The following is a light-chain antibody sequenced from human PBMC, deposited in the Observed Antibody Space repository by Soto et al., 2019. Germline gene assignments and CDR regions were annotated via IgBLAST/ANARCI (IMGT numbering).Light chain of an antibody. V-gene: IGKV3-11*01. CDR2: DAS. Sequence: EIVLTQSPATLSLSPGDRATLSCRASQSISSYLAWYQQKPGQAPRLLIYDASNRATGIPARFSGSGSGTDFTLTISSLEPEDFALYYCQQYSNWPRGTFGQGTKLQIK. CDR3: QQYSNWPRGT. J-gene: IGKJ2*01. CDR1: QSISSY.